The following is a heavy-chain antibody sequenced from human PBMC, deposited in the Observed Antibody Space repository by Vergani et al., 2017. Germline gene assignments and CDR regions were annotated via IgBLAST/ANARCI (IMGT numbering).Heavy chain of an antibody. D-gene: IGHD3-16*02. CDR2: ISYDGSNK. Sequence: QVQLVESGGGVVQPGRSLRLSCAASGFTFSSYAMHWVRQAPGKGLEWVAVISYDGSNKYYADSVKGRFTISRDNSKNTLYLQMNSLRAEDTAVYYCARDGIWGSYRTTRLDYWGQGTLVTVSS. CDR3: ARDGIWGSYRTTRLDY. CDR1: GFTFSSYA. V-gene: IGHV3-30*04. J-gene: IGHJ4*02.